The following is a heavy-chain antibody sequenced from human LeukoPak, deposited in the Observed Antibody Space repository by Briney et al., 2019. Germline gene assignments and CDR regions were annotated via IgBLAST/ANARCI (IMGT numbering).Heavy chain of an antibody. CDR2: IYYSGST. V-gene: IGHV4-59*11. CDR1: GGSISSHY. CDR3: ARDFPSPVSY. J-gene: IGHJ4*02. Sequence: SETLSLTCTVSGGSISSHYWSWIRQPPGKGLEWIGYIYYSGSTNYNPSLKSRVTISVDMSKNQFSLKLSSVTAADTAVYYCARDFPSPVSYWGQGTLVTVSS.